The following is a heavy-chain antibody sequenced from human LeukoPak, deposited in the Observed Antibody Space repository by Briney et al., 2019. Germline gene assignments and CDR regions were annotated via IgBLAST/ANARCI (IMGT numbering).Heavy chain of an antibody. J-gene: IGHJ4*02. V-gene: IGHV1-2*06. CDR2: INPNSGGT. D-gene: IGHD6-13*01. CDR3: ARGRAAAGLFDY. Sequence: ASVKVSCKTSGYTFTGYHMHWVRQAPGQGLEWMGRINPNSGGTNYAQKFQGRVTMTRDTSISTAYMELSRLRSDDTAVYYCARGRAAAGLFDYWGQGTLVTVSS. CDR1: GYTFTGYH.